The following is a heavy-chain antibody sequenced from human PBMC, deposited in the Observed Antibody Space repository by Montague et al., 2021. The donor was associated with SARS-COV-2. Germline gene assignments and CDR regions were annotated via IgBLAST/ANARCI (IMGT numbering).Heavy chain of an antibody. CDR1: GGSFSGHY. V-gene: IGHV4-34*01. CDR2: INHSGST. D-gene: IGHD3-10*01. J-gene: IGHJ4*02. Sequence: SETLSLTCAVYGGSFSGHYWNWIRQPPGKGLEWIGEINHSGSTNNNPSLKSRVTMSVGTSKSQFSLKLSSVTAADTAVYYCARGARQGYGFRLGSFDYWGQGTLVTVSS. CDR3: ARGARQGYGFRLGSFDY.